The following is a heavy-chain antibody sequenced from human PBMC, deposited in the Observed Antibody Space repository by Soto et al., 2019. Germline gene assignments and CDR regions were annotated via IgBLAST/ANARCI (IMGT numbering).Heavy chain of an antibody. CDR1: GGTFSSYA. D-gene: IGHD6-6*01. Sequence: QVQLVQSGAEVEKPGSSVKVSCKASGGTFSSYAISWVRQAPGQGLEWMGGIIPIFGTANYAQKFQGRVTITADESTSTAYMELSSLRSEDTAVYYFARADPASSSRRRRYYYYGMDVWGQGTTVTVSS. CDR2: IIPIFGTA. CDR3: ARADPASSSRRRRYYYYGMDV. J-gene: IGHJ6*02. V-gene: IGHV1-69*01.